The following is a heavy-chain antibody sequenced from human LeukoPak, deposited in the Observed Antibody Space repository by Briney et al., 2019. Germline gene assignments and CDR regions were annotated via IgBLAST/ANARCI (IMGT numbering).Heavy chain of an antibody. V-gene: IGHV4-30-4*01. Sequence: PSETLSLTCTVSGGSISSGDYYWSWIRQPPGKGLEWIGYIYYSGSTYYNPSLKSRATISVDTSKNQFSLKLSSVTAADTAVYYCARAYDILTGYKYNWFDPWGQGTLVTVSS. CDR3: ARAYDILTGYKYNWFDP. CDR1: GGSISSGDYY. CDR2: IYYSGST. J-gene: IGHJ5*02. D-gene: IGHD3-9*01.